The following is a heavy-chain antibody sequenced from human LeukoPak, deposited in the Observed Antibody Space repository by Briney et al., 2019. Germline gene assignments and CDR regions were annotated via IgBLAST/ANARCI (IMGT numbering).Heavy chain of an antibody. J-gene: IGHJ4*02. Sequence: SETLSLTCTVSGGSMSSSSYYWGWIRQPPGKGLEWIGSIYHSGSTYYNPSLKSRVTISVDTSKNQFSLKLSSVTAADTAVYYCARIVGRRWLQLRGYYFDYWGQGTLVTVSS. CDR1: GGSMSSSSYY. D-gene: IGHD5-24*01. V-gene: IGHV4-39*07. CDR2: IYHSGST. CDR3: ARIVGRRWLQLRGYYFDY.